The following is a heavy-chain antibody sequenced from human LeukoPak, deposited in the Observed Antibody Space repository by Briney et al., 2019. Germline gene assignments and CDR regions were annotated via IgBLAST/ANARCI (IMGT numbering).Heavy chain of an antibody. J-gene: IGHJ5*02. CDR1: GGSIVSSSCY. Sequence: PSETLSLTCTVSGGSIVSSSCYWGWIRQSPGKGLEWIGSVYYSGTTSYNPSLKSRLTISVHTSENQFSLRLDSVTAADTAVYYCAGVAYYGSRSYLNWFDPWGQGTLVTVSS. D-gene: IGHD3-10*01. CDR2: VYYSGTT. CDR3: AGVAYYGSRSYLNWFDP. V-gene: IGHV4-39*07.